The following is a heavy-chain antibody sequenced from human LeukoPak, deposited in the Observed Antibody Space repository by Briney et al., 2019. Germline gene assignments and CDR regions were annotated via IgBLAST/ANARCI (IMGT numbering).Heavy chain of an antibody. CDR2: IYYSGRT. Sequence: SETLSLTCTVSRGSMSSGDHYWSWIPRHPEKGLEWIGYIYYSGRTYYNTSLKSRVTKSVDTSKNQFSLKLCSVTSVDTAVYYCARDRYDSYPMDVWGQGTTVTVSS. V-gene: IGHV4-31*03. D-gene: IGHD3-3*01. J-gene: IGHJ6*02. CDR1: RGSMSSGDHY. CDR3: ARDRYDSYPMDV.